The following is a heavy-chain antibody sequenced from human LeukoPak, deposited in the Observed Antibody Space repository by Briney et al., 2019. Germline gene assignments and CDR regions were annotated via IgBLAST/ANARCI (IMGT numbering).Heavy chain of an antibody. CDR1: GYSFTTYW. Sequence: GESLKISCKGSGYSFTTYWIGWVRQLPGKGLEWRGIIYPGDSDTRYSPSFQGQVTISADKSISTAYPQWNSLKASDTAMYYCARRKYSYGYYFDYWGQGTLVTVSS. J-gene: IGHJ4*02. CDR2: IYPGDSDT. D-gene: IGHD5-18*01. CDR3: ARRKYSYGYYFDY. V-gene: IGHV5-51*01.